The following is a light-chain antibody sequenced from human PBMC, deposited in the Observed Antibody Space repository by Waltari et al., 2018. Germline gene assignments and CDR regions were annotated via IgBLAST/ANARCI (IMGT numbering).Light chain of an antibody. CDR1: QRLSNW. V-gene: IGKV1-5*03. CDR3: QQYRNLWT. Sequence: PVRGGQRLSNWLTLYQQKPGKAPEVLIYKASTLESGVPSRFSGSGSGTEFTLTISSLQPDDFATYYCQQYRNLWTFGQGTKVEIK. CDR2: KAS. J-gene: IGKJ1*01.